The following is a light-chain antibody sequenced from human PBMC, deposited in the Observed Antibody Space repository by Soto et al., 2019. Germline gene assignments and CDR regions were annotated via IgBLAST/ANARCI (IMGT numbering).Light chain of an antibody. J-gene: IGKJ3*01. CDR3: QHYSISST. V-gene: IGKV1-5*03. CDR2: KAT. Sequence: DIQLTQSPPTLSASVGDRITISCRASQTIGGRLAWYQQRPGKAPRLLIYKATVFETGVPSRCGGRALSETESTITISILQSDDFAKYYGQHYSISSTFGPGTKVDI. CDR1: QTIGGR.